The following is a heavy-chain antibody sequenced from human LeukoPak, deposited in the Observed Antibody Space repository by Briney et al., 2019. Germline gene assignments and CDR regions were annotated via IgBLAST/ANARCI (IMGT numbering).Heavy chain of an antibody. D-gene: IGHD3-10*01. CDR2: INHSGST. Sequence: SETLSLTCAVYGGSFSGYYWSWIRQPPGKGLEWIGEINHSGSTNYNPSLKSRVTISVDTSKNQFSLQLNSVTPEDTAVYYCARSISRPIGVRGVTAYYYYVDVWGKGTTVTVSS. CDR3: ARSISRPIGVRGVTAYYYYVDV. V-gene: IGHV4-34*01. J-gene: IGHJ6*03. CDR1: GGSFSGYY.